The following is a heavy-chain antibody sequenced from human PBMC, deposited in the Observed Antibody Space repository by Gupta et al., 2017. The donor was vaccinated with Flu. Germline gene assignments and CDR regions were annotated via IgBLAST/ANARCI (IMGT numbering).Heavy chain of an antibody. CDR1: GFTFSSYG. V-gene: IGHV3-30*18. J-gene: IGHJ3*02. D-gene: IGHD5-18*01. CDR2: ISYDGSNK. Sequence: QVQLVESGGGVVQPGRSLRLSCAASGFTFSSYGMHWVRQAPGKGLEWVAVISYDGSNKYYADSVKGRFTISRDNSKNTLYLQMNSLRAEDTAVYYCAKTRERGYSGRWGAFDIWGQGTMVTVSS. CDR3: AKTRERGYSGRWGAFDI.